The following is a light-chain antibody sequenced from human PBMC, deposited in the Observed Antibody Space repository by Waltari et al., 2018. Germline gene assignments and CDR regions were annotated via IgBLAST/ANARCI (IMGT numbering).Light chain of an antibody. V-gene: IGLV1-44*01. CDR1: SSNIERNT. Sequence: QSVLTQPPSMSGTPGQRVTISCSGSSSNIERNTVNWYQQVPGTATKVLIYRNNQRPSGVHDRFSGSKSGTSASLTISGLQSEDEADYHCAAWDDSLGGPVFGGGTTLTVL. J-gene: IGLJ2*01. CDR3: AAWDDSLGGPV. CDR2: RNN.